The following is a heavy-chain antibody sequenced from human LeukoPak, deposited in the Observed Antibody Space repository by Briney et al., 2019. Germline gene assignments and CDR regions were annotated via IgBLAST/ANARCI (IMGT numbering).Heavy chain of an antibody. CDR2: INHSGST. J-gene: IGHJ5*02. CDR1: GGSFSGYY. V-gene: IGHV4-34*01. D-gene: IGHD3-3*01. CDR3: ARAVPYYDFWSGYYLNWFDP. Sequence: LETLSLTCAVYGGSFSGYYWSWIHQPPGKGLEWIGEINHSGSTNYNPSLKSRVTISVDTSKNQFSLKLSSVTAADTAVYYCARAVPYYDFWSGYYLNWFDPWGQGTLVTVSS.